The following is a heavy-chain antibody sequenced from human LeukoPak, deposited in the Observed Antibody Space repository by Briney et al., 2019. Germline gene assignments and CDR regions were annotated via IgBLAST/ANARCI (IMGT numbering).Heavy chain of an antibody. CDR3: ARVVTAAI. CDR1: GGSISSGSYY. Sequence: SETLSLTCTVSGGSISSGSYYWSWIRQPAGKGLEWIGRIYTSGSTNYNPSLKSRVTISVDTSKNQFSLKLSSVTAADTAVYYCARVVTAAIWGQGTLVTVSS. CDR2: IYTSGST. J-gene: IGHJ4*02. D-gene: IGHD2-2*01. V-gene: IGHV4-61*02.